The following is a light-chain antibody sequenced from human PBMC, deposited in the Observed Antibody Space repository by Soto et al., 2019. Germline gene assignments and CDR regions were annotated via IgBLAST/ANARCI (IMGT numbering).Light chain of an antibody. CDR3: SSYTSSSTLVL. CDR2: AVS. CDR1: SSDVDGYNS. V-gene: IGLV2-14*01. Sequence: QSVLTQPASVSGSPGQSITISFTGTSSDVDGYNSVSWYHQYPGKAHKPRIYAVSDRPSGASNRFSGSKSGNTASLTISGLQAEDEADYYCSSYTSSSTLVLFGGGTKVTVL. J-gene: IGLJ3*02.